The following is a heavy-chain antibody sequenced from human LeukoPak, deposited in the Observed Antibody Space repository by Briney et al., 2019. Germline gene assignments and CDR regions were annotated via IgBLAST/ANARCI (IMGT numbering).Heavy chain of an antibody. V-gene: IGHV3-33*01. D-gene: IGHD2-15*01. J-gene: IGHJ4*02. CDR3: ARAGYCSGGSCYGSDY. Sequence: GGSLRLSCAASGFTFSSYGMHWVRQAPGKGLEWVAAIWCDGSIQYYADSVKGRFTISRDNSKNTLYLQMDSLRAEDTAVYYCARAGYCSGGSCYGSDYWGQGTLVSVSS. CDR2: IWCDGSIQ. CDR1: GFTFSSYG.